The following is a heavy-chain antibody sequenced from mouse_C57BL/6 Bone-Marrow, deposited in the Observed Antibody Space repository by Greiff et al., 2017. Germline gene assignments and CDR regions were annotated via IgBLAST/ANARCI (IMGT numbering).Heavy chain of an antibody. CDR1: GFTFSSYA. Sequence: EVHLVESGGGLVKPGGSLKLSCAASGFTFSSYAMSWVRQTPEKRLEWVATISDGGSYTYYPDNVKGRFTISRDNAKNNLYLQMSHLKSEDTAMYYCARDLYYYGFYAIDYWGQGTSVTVSS. CDR3: ARDLYYYGFYAIDY. V-gene: IGHV5-4*01. J-gene: IGHJ4*01. D-gene: IGHD1-1*01. CDR2: ISDGGSYT.